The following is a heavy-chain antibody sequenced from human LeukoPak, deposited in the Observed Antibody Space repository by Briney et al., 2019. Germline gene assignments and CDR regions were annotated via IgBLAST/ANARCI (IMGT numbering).Heavy chain of an antibody. J-gene: IGHJ4*02. D-gene: IGHD3-10*01. Sequence: GGSLRLSCAASRFTFSSYAMSWVRQAPGKGLEWVSAIGTSGGSTYYADSVKGRFTISRDSSKNTLYLQMNSLRTEDTAVYYCARCRIGELSTFDYWGQGTLVTVSS. CDR1: RFTFSSYA. V-gene: IGHV3-23*01. CDR2: IGTSGGST. CDR3: ARCRIGELSTFDY.